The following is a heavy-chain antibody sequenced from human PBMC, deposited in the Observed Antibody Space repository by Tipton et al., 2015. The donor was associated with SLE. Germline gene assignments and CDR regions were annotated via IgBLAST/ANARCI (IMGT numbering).Heavy chain of an antibody. CDR3: VKSWPTDYGYYRGLIDT. J-gene: IGHJ4*02. CDR1: GFLFSTNA. V-gene: IGHV3-23*03. CDR2: IYADGTT. Sequence: GSLRLSCAASGFLFSTNAMDWVRQAPGTGLDWVAVIYADGTTYFTDSVKGRFTISRDDSRNTLYLHMDSLIPEDTALYYCVKSWPTDYGYYRGLIDTWGQGTLVTVSS. D-gene: IGHD3-3*01.